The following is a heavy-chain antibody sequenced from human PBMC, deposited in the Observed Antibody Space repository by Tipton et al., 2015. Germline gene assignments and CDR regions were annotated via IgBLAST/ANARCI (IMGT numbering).Heavy chain of an antibody. CDR1: GFTFDDFA. CDR3: ARPRNYYDNSGHDY. J-gene: IGHJ4*02. V-gene: IGHV3-9*01. CDR2: ISWNSVSI. D-gene: IGHD3-22*01. Sequence: SLRLSCAASGFTFDDFAMHWVRQAPGKGLEWVSGISWNSVSINYADSVKGRFIISRDNAKNSVYLQMNSLRVEDTAVYYCARPRNYYDNSGHDYWGLGTLVTVSS.